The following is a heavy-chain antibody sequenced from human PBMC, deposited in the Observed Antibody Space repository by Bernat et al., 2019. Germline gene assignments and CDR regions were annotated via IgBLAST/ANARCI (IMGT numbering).Heavy chain of an antibody. CDR2: IIPIFGTA. CDR3: ARSTHGYSGYDPGWGWFDP. V-gene: IGHV1-69*01. J-gene: IGHJ5*02. Sequence: QVQLVQSGAEVKKPGSSVKVSCKASGGTFSSYAISWVRQAPGQGLEWMGGIIPIFGTANYAQKFQGRVTITADESTSTAYMELSSLRSEDTAVYYCARSTHGYSGYDPGWGWFDPWGQGTLVTVSS. CDR1: GGTFSSYA. D-gene: IGHD5-12*01.